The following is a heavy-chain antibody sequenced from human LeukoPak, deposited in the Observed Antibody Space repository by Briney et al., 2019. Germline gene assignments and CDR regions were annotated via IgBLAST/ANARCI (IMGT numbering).Heavy chain of an antibody. V-gene: IGHV1-2*02. CDR2: INPNSGGT. CDR3: ASSVGAPGNWFDP. Sequence: EASVKVSCKASGYTFAGYYMHWVRQAPGQGLEWMGWINPNSGGTNYAQKFQGRVTMTRDTSISTAYMELSRLTSDDTAVYYCASSVGAPGNWFDPWGQGTLVTVSS. CDR1: GYTFAGYY. D-gene: IGHD1-26*01. J-gene: IGHJ5*02.